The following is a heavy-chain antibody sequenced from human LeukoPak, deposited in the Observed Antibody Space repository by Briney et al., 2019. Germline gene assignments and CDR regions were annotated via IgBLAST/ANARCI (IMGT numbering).Heavy chain of an antibody. D-gene: IGHD3-10*01. CDR1: GGSFSGYY. Sequence: SETLSLTCAVYGGSFSGYYWSWIRQPAGKGLEWIGEINHSGSTNYNPSLKSRVTISVDTSKNQFSLKLSSVTAADTAVYYCAREQLIWFGELPSFDYWGQGTLVTVSS. CDR3: AREQLIWFGELPSFDY. V-gene: IGHV4-34*01. CDR2: INHSGST. J-gene: IGHJ4*02.